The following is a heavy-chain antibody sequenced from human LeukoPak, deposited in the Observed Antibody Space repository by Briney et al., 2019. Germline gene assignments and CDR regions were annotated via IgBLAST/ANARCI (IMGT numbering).Heavy chain of an antibody. CDR3: SRPGPLDDYPDY. D-gene: IGHD5-12*01. V-gene: IGHV3-23*01. CDR1: GFTFSTYA. CDR2: ISGSGDST. J-gene: IGHJ4*02. Sequence: PGGSLRLSCAASGFTFSTYAMSWVRQAPGKGLEWVSTISGSGDSTYYADSVKGRFTISRDNSKNMLYLQMNSLRAEDTAVYYCSRPGPLDDYPDYWGQGTLVTVSS.